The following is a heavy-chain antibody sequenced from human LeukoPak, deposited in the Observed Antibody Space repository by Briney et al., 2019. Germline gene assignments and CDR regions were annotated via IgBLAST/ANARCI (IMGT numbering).Heavy chain of an antibody. Sequence: GGSLRLSCAASGFTVSSNYMSWVRQAPGKGLEWVSVIYSGGSTYYADSVKGRFTISRDNSKNTLYLQMNSLRAEDTAVYYCAREGELGNQYYFDHWAREPWSPSPQ. CDR2: IYSGGST. CDR3: AREGELGNQYYFDH. V-gene: IGHV3-66*01. D-gene: IGHD7-27*01. CDR1: GFTVSSNY. J-gene: IGHJ4*02.